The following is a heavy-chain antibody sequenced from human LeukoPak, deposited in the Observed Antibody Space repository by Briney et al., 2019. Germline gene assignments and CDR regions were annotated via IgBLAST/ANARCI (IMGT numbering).Heavy chain of an antibody. V-gene: IGHV3-13*01. J-gene: IGHJ4*02. Sequence: GGSLRLSCVASGFNFIDYDMHWVRQVIGKGLEWVSAIGIRGDTHYSGSVKGRFTISRENAECSLYLQMNSLRAEDTAVYYCARGGIQVSGIDEFDYWGQGTLVTVSS. CDR3: ARGGIQVSGIDEFDY. D-gene: IGHD6-19*01. CDR1: GFNFIDYD. CDR2: IGIRGDT.